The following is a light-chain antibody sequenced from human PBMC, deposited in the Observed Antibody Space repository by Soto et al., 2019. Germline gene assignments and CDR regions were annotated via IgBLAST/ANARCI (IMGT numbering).Light chain of an antibody. Sequence: DLQMTQSPSTLSASVGDRVTITCRASQSISSWLAWYQQKPGKAPKPLIFKASSLEKGVPSRFSGSGSETEFTLTISSLQPDDFVTYYCQQYNSYSYTFGQGTKLEIK. J-gene: IGKJ2*01. CDR1: QSISSW. CDR3: QQYNSYSYT. CDR2: KAS. V-gene: IGKV1-5*03.